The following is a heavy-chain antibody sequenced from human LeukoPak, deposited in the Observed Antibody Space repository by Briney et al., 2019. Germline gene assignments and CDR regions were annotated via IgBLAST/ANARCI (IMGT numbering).Heavy chain of an antibody. Sequence: ASVKVSCKVSGYSLREVSMHWVRQAPATGLQWMGVFDPEDGESIIAQQFQGRLTMTEDTSTDTAYMELSSLTSEDTAIYYCATGHCNTSSCYYYYMDVWGKGTTVTVSS. D-gene: IGHD2/OR15-2a*01. CDR2: FDPEDGES. CDR1: GYSLREVS. CDR3: ATGHCNTSSCYYYYMDV. J-gene: IGHJ6*03. V-gene: IGHV1-24*01.